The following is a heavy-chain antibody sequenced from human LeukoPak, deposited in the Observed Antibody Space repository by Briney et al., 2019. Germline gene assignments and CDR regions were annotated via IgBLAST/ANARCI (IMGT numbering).Heavy chain of an antibody. CDR2: ISGSGSTT. V-gene: IGHV3-23*01. Sequence: GGSLRLSCAASGFTFSSYVMSWVRQAPGQGLEWVSDISGSGSTTYSADSVKGRFTISRDNSKNTLYLQMNSLRAEDTAVYYCAKGRGAFDFWGQGTMVTVSS. J-gene: IGHJ3*01. CDR3: AKGRGAFDF. D-gene: IGHD3-16*01. CDR1: GFTFSSYV.